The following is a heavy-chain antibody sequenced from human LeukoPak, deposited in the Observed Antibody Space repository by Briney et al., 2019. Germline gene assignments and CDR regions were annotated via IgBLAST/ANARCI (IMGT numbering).Heavy chain of an antibody. CDR3: ARGGRGRYYYGMDV. CDR1: GYTFTSYY. V-gene: IGHV1-8*03. CDR2: MNPNSGNT. J-gene: IGHJ6*02. Sequence: ASVKVSCKASGYTFTSYYMHWVRQATGQGLEWMGWMNPNSGNTGYAQKFQGRVTITRNTSISTAYMELSSLRSEDTAVYYCARGGRGRYYYGMDVWGQGTTVTVSS.